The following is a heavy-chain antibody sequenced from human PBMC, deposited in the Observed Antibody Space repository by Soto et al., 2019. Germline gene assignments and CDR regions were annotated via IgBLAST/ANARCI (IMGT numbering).Heavy chain of an antibody. D-gene: IGHD3-10*01. CDR3: ARVRGGLRTNYYYYGMDV. Sequence: EVQLVESGGGLVQPGGSLRLSCAASGFTFSSYWMSWVRQSPGKGLEWVANIKQDGSEKYYVDSVKGRFTISRDNAKNSLYLQMNSLRAEDTAVYYCARVRGGLRTNYYYYGMDVWGQGTTVTVSS. CDR2: IKQDGSEK. CDR1: GFTFSSYW. J-gene: IGHJ6*02. V-gene: IGHV3-7*03.